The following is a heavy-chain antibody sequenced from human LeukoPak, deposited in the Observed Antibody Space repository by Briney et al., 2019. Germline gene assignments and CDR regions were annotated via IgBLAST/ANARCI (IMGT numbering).Heavy chain of an antibody. CDR1: GYTFTSYA. D-gene: IGHD6-13*01. CDR2: INTNTGNP. V-gene: IGHV7-4-1*02. J-gene: IGHJ1*01. CDR3: ASGIAAANPFWFQH. Sequence: EASVKVSCKASGYTFTSYAMNWVRQAPGQGLEWMGWINTNTGNPTYAQGFTGRFVFSLDTSVSTAYLQISSLKAEDTAVHYCASGIAAANPFWFQHWGQGTLVTVSS.